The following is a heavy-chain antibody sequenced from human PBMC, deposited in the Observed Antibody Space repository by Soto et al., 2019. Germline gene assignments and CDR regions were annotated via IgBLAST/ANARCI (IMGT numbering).Heavy chain of an antibody. CDR1: GGTLSSYT. CDR2: IIPNLGIT. Sequence: QVQLVQSGAEVKKPGSSVNVSCKASGGTLSSYTFSWVRQAPGQGLEWMGRIIPNLGITNYAQKFQGRITIIVDKSTSTAYMELSSLRSEDTAVYYCARDKGYCSGASCPDFDYWGQGTLVTVSS. CDR3: ARDKGYCSGASCPDFDY. D-gene: IGHD2-15*01. J-gene: IGHJ4*02. V-gene: IGHV1-69*08.